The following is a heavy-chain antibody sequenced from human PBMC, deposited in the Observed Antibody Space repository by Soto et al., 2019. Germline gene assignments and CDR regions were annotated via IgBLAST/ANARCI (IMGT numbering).Heavy chain of an antibody. D-gene: IGHD3-10*01. CDR2: ISGSGGST. CDR1: GFTFSSYA. V-gene: IGHV3-23*01. CDR3: AKDHRGFGEPYGMDV. J-gene: IGHJ6*02. Sequence: GGSLRLSCAASGFTFSSYAMSWVRQAPGKGLEWVSAISGSGGSTYYADSVKGRFTISRDNSKNTLYLQMNSLRVEDTAVYYCAKDHRGFGEPYGMDVWGQGTTVTVSS.